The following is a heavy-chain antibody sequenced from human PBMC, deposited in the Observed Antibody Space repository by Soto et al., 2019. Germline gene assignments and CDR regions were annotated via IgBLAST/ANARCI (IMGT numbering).Heavy chain of an antibody. D-gene: IGHD6-13*01. J-gene: IGHJ6*02. CDR2: INPSGGST. CDR1: GYTFTSYY. Sequence: GASVKVSCKASGYTFTSYYMHWVRQAPGQGLEWMGIINPSGGSTSYAQKFQGRVTMTRDTSTSTVYMELSSLRSEDTAVYYCARDWVAAPSSSLYGMDVWGQGTTVTVSS. CDR3: ARDWVAAPSSSLYGMDV. V-gene: IGHV1-46*03.